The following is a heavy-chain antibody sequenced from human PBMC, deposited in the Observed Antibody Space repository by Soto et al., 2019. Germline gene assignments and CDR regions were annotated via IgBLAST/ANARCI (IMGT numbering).Heavy chain of an antibody. V-gene: IGHV4-61*01. CDR2: IYYNGNT. Sequence: QVQLQESGPGLVKPSETLSLTCTVSGGSVSSGNFYWNWIRQPPGQPLEWIGYIYYNGNTNYDTSLKGRVTISMDTSKNQFSLKLNSVTAADTAVYYCARRTVITGLNDYWGQGTLVTVSS. CDR3: ARRTVITGLNDY. CDR1: GGSVSSGNFY. J-gene: IGHJ4*02. D-gene: IGHD3-22*01.